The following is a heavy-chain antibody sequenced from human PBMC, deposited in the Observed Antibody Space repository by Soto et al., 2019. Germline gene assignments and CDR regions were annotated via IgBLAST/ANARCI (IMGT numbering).Heavy chain of an antibody. CDR2: ISSSSTYI. V-gene: IGHV3-21*01. J-gene: IGHJ4*02. D-gene: IGHD3-9*01. CDR3: ARGYYDILTAYYTIDY. CDR1: GCTFSNYN. Sequence: GGSLRLSCAASGCTFSNYNMNWVRQAPGKGLEWVSSISSSSTYIYYADSVKGRFTISRDNAKNSLYLQMNSLGAEDTAVYYCARGYYDILTAYYTIDYWGQGTLVTVSS.